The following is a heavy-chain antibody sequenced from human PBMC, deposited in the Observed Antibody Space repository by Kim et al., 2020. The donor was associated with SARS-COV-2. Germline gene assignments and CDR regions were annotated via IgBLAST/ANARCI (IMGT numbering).Heavy chain of an antibody. CDR2: AK. Sequence: AKYYSTSLKTRLTISKDTSKNQVVLTMTNMDPVDTATYYCARTLYGGIDYWGQGTLVTVSS. D-gene: IGHD4-17*01. J-gene: IGHJ4*02. V-gene: IGHV2-70*01. CDR3: ARTLYGGIDY.